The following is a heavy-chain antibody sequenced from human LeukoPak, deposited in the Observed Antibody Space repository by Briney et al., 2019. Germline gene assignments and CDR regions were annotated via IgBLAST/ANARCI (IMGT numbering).Heavy chain of an antibody. CDR2: ISSSSSST. CDR1: GFTFNSYS. Sequence: GGSLRLSCAASGFTFNSYSMNWVRQAPGEGLEWVSYISSSSSSTYYADSVKGRFTISRDNAKNSLYLQMNSLKAEDTAVYYCTPNFWSAYEGYWGQGTLVTVSS. D-gene: IGHD3-3*01. J-gene: IGHJ4*02. V-gene: IGHV3-48*01. CDR3: TPNFWSAYEGY.